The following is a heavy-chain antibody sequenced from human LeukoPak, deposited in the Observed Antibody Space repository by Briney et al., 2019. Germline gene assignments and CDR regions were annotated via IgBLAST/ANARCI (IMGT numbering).Heavy chain of an antibody. J-gene: IGHJ6*03. V-gene: IGHV1-2*02. D-gene: IGHD2-2*01. Sequence: ASVKGSFQASGYTFTRYYMHRGRQAPGQGLEWMGWINPNSGGTNYSQKFQGRVTMTRDTSISTAYMELSRLRSDDTAVYYCARDLMATDIVVVPAAMAPDYYYMDVWGKGTTVTVSS. CDR2: INPNSGGT. CDR3: ARDLMATDIVVVPAAMAPDYYYMDV. CDR1: GYTFTRYY.